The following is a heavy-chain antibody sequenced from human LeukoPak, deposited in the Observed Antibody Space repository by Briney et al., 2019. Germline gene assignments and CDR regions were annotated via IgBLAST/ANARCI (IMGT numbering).Heavy chain of an antibody. V-gene: IGHV3-23*01. Sequence: PGGSLRLSCVASGFTFSTYAMTWVRHAPGKGLEWVSVISGSGRSGTNYADSVKGRFTISRDNSKNTLYLQMSSLRVEDTAIYYCAKAPGGGNWNWGQGTLVTVSS. J-gene: IGHJ4*02. D-gene: IGHD4-23*01. CDR3: AKAPGGGNWN. CDR1: GFTFSTYA. CDR2: ISGSGRSGT.